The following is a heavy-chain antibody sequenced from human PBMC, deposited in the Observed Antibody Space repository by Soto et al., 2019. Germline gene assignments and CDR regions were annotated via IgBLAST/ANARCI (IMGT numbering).Heavy chain of an antibody. CDR1: GFTFSSYA. D-gene: IGHD3-3*01. CDR2: ISGSGGST. V-gene: IGHV3-23*01. Sequence: SLRLSCAASGFTFSSYAMSWVRQAPGKGLEWVSAISGSGGSTYYADSVKGRFTISRDDSKNTLYLQMNSLRAEDTAVYYCAKVGARIGSGYLMADYFDYWSQGTLVTVSS. J-gene: IGHJ4*02. CDR3: AKVGARIGSGYLMADYFDY.